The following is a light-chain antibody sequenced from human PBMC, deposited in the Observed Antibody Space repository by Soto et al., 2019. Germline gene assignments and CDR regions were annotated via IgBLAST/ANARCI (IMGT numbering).Light chain of an antibody. CDR3: HQYDSSPLT. J-gene: IGKJ4*01. V-gene: IGKV3-20*01. Sequence: EIVLTQSPGTLSLSPGERATLSCRASQSVSSSYLAWYQQKPGQAPRLLIYGASSRATGIPDRFSGSGSGTYFTITISRLEPEDSTVYYCHQYDSSPLTFGGGTKVEIK. CDR2: GAS. CDR1: QSVSSSY.